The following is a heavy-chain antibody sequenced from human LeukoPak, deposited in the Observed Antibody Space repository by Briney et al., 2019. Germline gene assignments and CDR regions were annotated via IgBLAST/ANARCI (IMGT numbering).Heavy chain of an antibody. CDR2: ISYDGSND. CDR3: AKDASGWQWLVTYFAS. V-gene: IGHV3-30*18. J-gene: IGHJ4*02. D-gene: IGHD6-19*01. CDR1: GFTVSNYG. Sequence: GRSLRLSCAASGFTVSNYGMHWVRQAPGKGLEWVTIISYDGSNDYYADSVKGRFTISRDNSKNKLYLQMDSLTTDDTAVYYCAKDASGWQWLVTYFASWGQGTLVTVSS.